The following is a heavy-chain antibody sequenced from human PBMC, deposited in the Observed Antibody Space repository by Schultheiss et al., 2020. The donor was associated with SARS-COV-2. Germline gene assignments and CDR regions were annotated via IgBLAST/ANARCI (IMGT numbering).Heavy chain of an antibody. J-gene: IGHJ1*01. CDR1: GGSISSDDYY. V-gene: IGHV4-61*08. CDR2: IYYSGST. CDR3: VSTSDIVVAVATT. D-gene: IGHD2-15*01. Sequence: SETLSLTCTVSGGSISSDDYYWSWIRQPPGKGLEWIGYIYYSGSTNYNPSLKSRVTISVDTSKNQFSLKLSSVTATDTAVYYCVSTSDIVVAVATTWGQGTLVTVSS.